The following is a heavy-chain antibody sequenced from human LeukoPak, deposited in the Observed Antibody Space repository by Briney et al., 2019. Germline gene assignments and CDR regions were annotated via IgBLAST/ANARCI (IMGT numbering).Heavy chain of an antibody. Sequence: GESLKISCKGSGFSFTSYWIGWVRQMPGKGLEWMGRIDPSDSYTNYSPSFQGHVTISADKSISTAYLQWSSLKASDTAMYYCARQLEGTWFDPWGQGTLVTVSS. CDR3: ARQLEGTWFDP. D-gene: IGHD1-1*01. J-gene: IGHJ5*02. CDR2: IDPSDSYT. V-gene: IGHV5-10-1*01. CDR1: GFSFTSYW.